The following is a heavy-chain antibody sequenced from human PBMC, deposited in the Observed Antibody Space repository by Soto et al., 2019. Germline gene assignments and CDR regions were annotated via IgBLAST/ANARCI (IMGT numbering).Heavy chain of an antibody. CDR2: IDWDDDK. Sequence: GSGPTLVNPTQTLTLTCTFSGFSLSTSGMCVSWIRQPPGKALEWLALIDWDDDKYYSTSLKTRLTISKDTSKNQVVLTMTNMDPVDTATYYCARIGGYCSGGSCYDWFDPWGQGTLVTVSS. CDR1: GFSLSTSGMC. CDR3: ARIGGYCSGGSCYDWFDP. V-gene: IGHV2-70*01. J-gene: IGHJ5*02. D-gene: IGHD2-15*01.